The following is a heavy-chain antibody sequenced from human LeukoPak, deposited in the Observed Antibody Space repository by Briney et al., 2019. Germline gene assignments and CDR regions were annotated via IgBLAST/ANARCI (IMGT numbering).Heavy chain of an antibody. CDR1: GFTFSSYW. Sequence: GGSLRLSCAASGFTFSSYWMSWVRQAPGKGLEWVANIKQDGSEKYYVDSVEGRLTISRDNAKNSLYLQLNSLRAGDTAVYYCARGLGYSYGNGDYWGQGTLVTVSS. J-gene: IGHJ4*02. V-gene: IGHV3-7*03. CDR2: IKQDGSEK. CDR3: ARGLGYSYGNGDY. D-gene: IGHD5-18*01.